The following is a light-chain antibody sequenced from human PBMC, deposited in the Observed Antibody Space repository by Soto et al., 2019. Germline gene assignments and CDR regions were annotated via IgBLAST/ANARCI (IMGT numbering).Light chain of an antibody. Sequence: DIQMTQSPSPLSASVGDRVTITCRASQGIRNDLGWYQQKPGKAPKRLIYGVSSVQSGVPSRFSGSGSGTEFTLTISSLQPEDFATYYCQHADSFPLITFGQGTRLEIK. CDR3: QHADSFPLIT. CDR2: GVS. V-gene: IGKV1-17*01. CDR1: QGIRND. J-gene: IGKJ5*01.